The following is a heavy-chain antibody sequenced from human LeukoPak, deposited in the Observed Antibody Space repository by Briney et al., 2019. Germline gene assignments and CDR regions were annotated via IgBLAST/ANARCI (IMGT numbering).Heavy chain of an antibody. CDR3: ARALLYYTDSSSYAFDY. CDR2: IFPIFRTA. D-gene: IGHD3-22*01. J-gene: IGHJ4*02. V-gene: IGHV1-69*13. Sequence: SVKVSCKASGGTFRSFATGCGSRGPGQGLEWKGGIFPIFRTANYEQKFQGRVTITADDSTTTAYMELSSLRSEYPAVYYRARALLYYTDSSSYAFDYWGQGTLVTVSS. CDR1: GGTFRSFA.